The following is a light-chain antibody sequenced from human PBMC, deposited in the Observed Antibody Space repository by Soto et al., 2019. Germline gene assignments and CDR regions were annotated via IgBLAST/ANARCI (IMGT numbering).Light chain of an antibody. CDR2: GAS. J-gene: IGKJ2*01. Sequence: ESVLTQSPGTLSLSPGERATLSCRASQSVSSSYLAWYQQKPGQAPRLLIYGASSRATGIPDRFSGSGSGTDFTLTISRLEPEDFAVYYCQQYHSSPYTFGQGTKLESK. V-gene: IGKV3-20*01. CDR1: QSVSSSY. CDR3: QQYHSSPYT.